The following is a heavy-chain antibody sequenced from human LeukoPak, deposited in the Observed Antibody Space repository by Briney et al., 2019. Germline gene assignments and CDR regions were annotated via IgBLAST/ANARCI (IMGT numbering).Heavy chain of an antibody. Sequence: GGSLRLSCAASGFTFSSYAMSWVRQAPGKGLEWVSTISNSDNKPYYVDSVKGRFTISRDNSKNTLSLQMSSLRAEDTAVYFCAKDAFRGYSYGYRVSMVWFDQWGQGILVTVSS. CDR2: ISNSDNKP. V-gene: IGHV3-23*01. J-gene: IGHJ5*02. D-gene: IGHD5-18*01. CDR3: AKDAFRGYSYGYRVSMVWFDQ. CDR1: GFTFSSYA.